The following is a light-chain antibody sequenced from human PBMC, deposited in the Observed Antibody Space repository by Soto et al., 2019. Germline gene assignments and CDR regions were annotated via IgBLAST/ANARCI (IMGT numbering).Light chain of an antibody. CDR2: SSN. CDR3: AEWDDSLNGYV. J-gene: IGLJ1*01. CDR1: SSNIGSNT. V-gene: IGLV1-44*01. Sequence: QSVLTQPPSASGTPGQRVTISCSGSSSNIGSNTVNWYQQLPGTAPKLLIYSSNQRPSGVPDRFSGSKSGTSASLAISGLQSEDEADYYCAEWDDSLNGYVFGTGTNVTVL.